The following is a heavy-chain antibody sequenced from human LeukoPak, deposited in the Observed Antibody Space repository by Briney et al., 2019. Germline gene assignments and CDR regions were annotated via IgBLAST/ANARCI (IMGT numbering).Heavy chain of an antibody. CDR1: GYDFANFR. Sequence: GESLKISCQASGYDFANFRIGWVRQMPGRGLDWMGIIYPGDSDTRYSPSFQGQVTISADKSISTAYLQWTSLKASDTAMYYCATQGTLTPHIAFDVWGQGTMVTVSS. D-gene: IGHD2-15*01. V-gene: IGHV5-51*01. J-gene: IGHJ3*01. CDR3: ATQGTLTPHIAFDV. CDR2: IYPGDSDT.